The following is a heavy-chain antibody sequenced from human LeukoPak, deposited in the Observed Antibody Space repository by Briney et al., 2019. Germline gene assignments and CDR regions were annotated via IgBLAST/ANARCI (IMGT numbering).Heavy chain of an antibody. D-gene: IGHD6-6*01. J-gene: IGHJ5*02. Sequence: PSETLALTCVVSGGSISSTIYYWGWIRQPPGKGLEWIGSIYYSGSTYYNPSLKSRVTISVDTSKNQFSLKLSSVTAADTAVYYCARRSARPGRYNWFDPWGQGTLVTVSS. V-gene: IGHV4-39*01. CDR1: GGSISSTIYY. CDR2: IYYSGST. CDR3: ARRSARPGRYNWFDP.